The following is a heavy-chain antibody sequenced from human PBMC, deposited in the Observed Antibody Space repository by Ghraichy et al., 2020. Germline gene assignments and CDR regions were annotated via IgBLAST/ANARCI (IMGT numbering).Heavy chain of an antibody. CDR2: ISGSGGST. CDR3: ANYYYGSGSYFYY. D-gene: IGHD3-10*01. CDR1: GFTFSSYA. V-gene: IGHV3-23*01. Sequence: GSLRLSCAASGFTFSSYAMSWVRQAPGKGLEWVSAISGSGGSTYYADSVKGRFTISRDNSKNPLYLQMNSLRAEDTAVYYCANYYYGSGSYFYYWGQGTLVTVSS. J-gene: IGHJ4*02.